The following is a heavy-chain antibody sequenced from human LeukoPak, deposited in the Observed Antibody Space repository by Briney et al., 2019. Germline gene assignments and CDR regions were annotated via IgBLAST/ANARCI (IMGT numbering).Heavy chain of an antibody. V-gene: IGHV1-2*02. D-gene: IGHD1-26*01. J-gene: IGHJ5*02. CDR2: INPNSGGT. Sequence: GASVKVSCXASGYTFTGYYMHWVRLAPGQGLEWMGWINPNSGGTNYAQKFQGRVTMTRDTSISTAYMELSRLRSDDTAVYYCARDEARWELLHWFDPWGQGTLVTVSS. CDR1: GYTFTGYY. CDR3: ARDEARWELLHWFDP.